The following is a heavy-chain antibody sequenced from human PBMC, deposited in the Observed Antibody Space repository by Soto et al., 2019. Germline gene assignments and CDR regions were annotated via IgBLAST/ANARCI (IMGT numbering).Heavy chain of an antibody. CDR3: ARVYYEALGNWYFDL. D-gene: IGHD3-22*01. Sequence: QLQLQESGSGLVKPSQTLSLTCAVSGGSISSGGYSWSWIRQPPGKGLEWIGYIYHSGSTYYNPALKSRVPISVDRSTNQFSLKLSSVTAADTAVYYCARVYYEALGNWYFDLWGRGTLVTVSS. J-gene: IGHJ2*01. V-gene: IGHV4-30-2*01. CDR2: IYHSGST. CDR1: GGSISSGGYS.